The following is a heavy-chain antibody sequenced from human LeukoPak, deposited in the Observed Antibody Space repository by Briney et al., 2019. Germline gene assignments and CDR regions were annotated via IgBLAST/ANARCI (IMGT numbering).Heavy chain of an antibody. CDR2: IYHSGST. D-gene: IGHD6-6*01. CDR1: GYSISSGYY. Sequence: SETLSLTCAVSGYSISSGYYWGWIRQPPGKGLEWIGSIYHSGSTYYNPSLKSRVTISVDTSKNQFSLKLSSVTAADTAVYYCARHLRQLVLMAFDYWGQGTLVTVSS. J-gene: IGHJ4*02. CDR3: ARHLRQLVLMAFDY. V-gene: IGHV4-38-2*01.